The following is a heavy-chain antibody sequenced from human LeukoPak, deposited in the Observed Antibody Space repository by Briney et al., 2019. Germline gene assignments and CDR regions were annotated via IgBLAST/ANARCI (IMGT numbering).Heavy chain of an antibody. CDR2: IRSKAYGGTT. D-gene: IGHD2-21*02. V-gene: IGHV3-49*04. CDR3: SRDGCGGDCLDY. CDR1: GFTFGDYA. Sequence: PGGSLRLSCTASGFTFGDYAMSWVRQAPGKGLEWVGFIRSKAYGGTTEYAASVKGRFTISRDDSKSIAYLQMNSLKTEDTAVYYCSRDGCGGDCLDYWGQGTLVTVSS. J-gene: IGHJ4*02.